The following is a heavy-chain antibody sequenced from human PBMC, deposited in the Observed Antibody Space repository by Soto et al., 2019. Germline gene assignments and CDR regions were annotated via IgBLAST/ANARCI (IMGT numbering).Heavy chain of an antibody. CDR2: IIPIFGTA. J-gene: IGHJ6*02. D-gene: IGHD6-13*01. CDR1: GGTFSSYA. CDR3: ARDTLYNSSWYPTHYYYYYGMDV. V-gene: IGHV1-69*13. Sequence: SVKVSCKASGGTFSSYAISWVRQAPGQGLEWMGGIIPIFGTANYAQKFQGRVTITADESTSTAYMELSSLRSEDTAVYYCARDTLYNSSWYPTHYYYYYGMDVWGQGTTVTVSS.